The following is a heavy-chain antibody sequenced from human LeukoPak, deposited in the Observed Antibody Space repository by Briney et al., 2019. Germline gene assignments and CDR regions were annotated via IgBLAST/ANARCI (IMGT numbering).Heavy chain of an antibody. J-gene: IGHJ4*02. V-gene: IGHV4-4*07. CDR1: GGSISSYY. CDR2: IYTSGST. Sequence: SETLSLTCTVSGGSISSYYWSWIRQPAGKGLEWIGRIYTSGSTNYNPSLKSRVTMSVDTSKNQFSLKLSSVTAADTAVYYCARERTLGYSSGWYYFDYWGQGTLVTVSS. D-gene: IGHD6-19*01. CDR3: ARERTLGYSSGWYYFDY.